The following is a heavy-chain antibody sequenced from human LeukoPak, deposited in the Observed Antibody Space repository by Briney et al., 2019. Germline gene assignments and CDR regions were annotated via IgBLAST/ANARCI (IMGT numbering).Heavy chain of an antibody. V-gene: IGHV4-34*01. J-gene: IGHJ4*02. CDR1: GGSFSGYY. D-gene: IGHD4-23*01. CDR3: ARCPRWAHFDY. Sequence: SETLSLTCAVYGGSFSGYYWSWIRQPPGKGLEWIGEINHSGSTNYNPSLKSRVTISVDTSKNQFSLKLSSVTAADTAVYYCARCPRWAHFDYWGQGTLVTVSS. CDR2: INHSGST.